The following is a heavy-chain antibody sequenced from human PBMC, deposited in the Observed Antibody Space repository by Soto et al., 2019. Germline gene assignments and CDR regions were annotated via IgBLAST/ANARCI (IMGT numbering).Heavy chain of an antibody. V-gene: IGHV3-23*01. J-gene: IGHJ4*02. CDR3: AKDSNYYDSSGYPSFDY. Sequence: PGGSLRLSCAASGFTFSSYAMSWVRQAPGKGLEWVSAISGSGGSTYYADSVKGRFTISRDNSKNTLYLQMNSLRAEDTAVYYCAKDSNYYDSSGYPSFDYWGQGTLVTVSS. D-gene: IGHD3-22*01. CDR2: ISGSGGST. CDR1: GFTFSSYA.